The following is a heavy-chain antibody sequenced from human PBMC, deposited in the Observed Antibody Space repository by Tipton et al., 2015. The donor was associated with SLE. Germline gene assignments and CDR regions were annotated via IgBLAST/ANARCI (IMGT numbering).Heavy chain of an antibody. Sequence: TLSLTCAVYGGSFSGYYWSWIRQPPGKGLEWIGSIYHSGSTYYNPSLKSRVTISVDTSKNQFSLKLSSVTAADTAVYYCAGTKPWFDPWGQGNPGHRLL. J-gene: IGHJ5*02. CDR3: AGTKPWFDP. CDR2: IYHSGST. CDR1: GGSFSGYY. V-gene: IGHV4-34*01.